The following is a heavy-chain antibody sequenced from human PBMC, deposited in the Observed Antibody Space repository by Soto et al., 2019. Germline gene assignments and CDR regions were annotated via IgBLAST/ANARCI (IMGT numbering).Heavy chain of an antibody. CDR2: IYSGGST. J-gene: IGHJ6*02. D-gene: IGHD2-8*01. V-gene: IGHV3-53*01. Sequence: PGGSLRLSCAASGFTVSSNYMSWVRQAPGKGLEWVSVIYSGGSTYYADSVKGRFTISRDNSKNTLYLQMNSLRAEDTAVYYCARDRLLGYCTNGVCSSLYYYYYGMDVWGQGTTVTVS. CDR1: GFTVSSNY. CDR3: ARDRLLGYCTNGVCSSLYYYYYGMDV.